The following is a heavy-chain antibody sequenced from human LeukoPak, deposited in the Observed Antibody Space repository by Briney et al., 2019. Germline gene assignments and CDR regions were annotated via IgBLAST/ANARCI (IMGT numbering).Heavy chain of an antibody. V-gene: IGHV3-66*01. Sequence: GGSLRLSCAVSRLAPRREYMRGVREAPGKGLEWGSVIYSGGSTYYADSVKGRFTISRDTSKNTLYLPMTSLRPADTPVYYCARDYGSSPYYFDYWGQGTLVTVSS. CDR1: RLAPRREY. CDR3: ARDYGSSPYYFDY. D-gene: IGHD6-6*01. J-gene: IGHJ4*02. CDR2: IYSGGST.